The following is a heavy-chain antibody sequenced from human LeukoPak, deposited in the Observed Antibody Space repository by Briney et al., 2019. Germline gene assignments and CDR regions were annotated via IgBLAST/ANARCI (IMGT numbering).Heavy chain of an antibody. D-gene: IGHD3-16*01. Sequence: PSETLSLTCTVSGGSISSYYWSWIRQPPGKGLEWIGYIYYSGSTNYNPSLKSRVTISVDTSKNQFSLKLSSVTAADTAVYYCALNYGQFDYWGQGTLVTVSS. V-gene: IGHV4-59*12. CDR3: ALNYGQFDY. CDR1: GGSISSYY. CDR2: IYYSGST. J-gene: IGHJ4*02.